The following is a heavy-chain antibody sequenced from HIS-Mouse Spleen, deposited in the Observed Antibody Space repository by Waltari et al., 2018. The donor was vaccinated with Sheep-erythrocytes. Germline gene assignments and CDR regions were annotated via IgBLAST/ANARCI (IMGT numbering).Heavy chain of an antibody. CDR2: ISYDGSNK. D-gene: IGHD1-1*01. CDR1: GFTFSSYG. CDR3: AKVRTVNYWYFDL. V-gene: IGHV3-30*18. J-gene: IGHJ2*01. Sequence: QVQLVESGGGVVQPGRSLRLSCAASGFTFSSYGMHWVGPAPGKGLEWVAVISYDGSNKYYADSVKGRFTISRDNSKNTLYLQMNSLRAEDTAVYYCAKVRTVNYWYFDLWGRGTLVTVSS.